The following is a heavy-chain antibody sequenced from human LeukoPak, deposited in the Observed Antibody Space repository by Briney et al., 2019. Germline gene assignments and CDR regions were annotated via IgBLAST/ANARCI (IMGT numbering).Heavy chain of an antibody. V-gene: IGHV4-38-2*02. CDR2: IYHSGST. J-gene: IGHJ4*02. D-gene: IGHD4-17*01. CDR1: GYSISSGYY. Sequence: SETLSLTCTVSGYSISSGYYWGWIRQPPGKGLEWIGSIYHSGSTYYNPSLKSRVTISVDTSKNQFSLKLSSVTAADTAVYYCARAGRDYETTHFDYWGQGTLVTVSS. CDR3: ARAGRDYETTHFDY.